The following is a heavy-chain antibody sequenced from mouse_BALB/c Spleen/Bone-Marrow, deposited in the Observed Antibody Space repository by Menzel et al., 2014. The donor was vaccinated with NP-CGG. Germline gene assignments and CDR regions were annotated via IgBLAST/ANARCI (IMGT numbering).Heavy chain of an antibody. V-gene: IGHV5-6-4*01. CDR2: ITSGGSYT. D-gene: IGHD1-2*01. Sequence: EVKLMESGGGLVKPGGSLKLSCAASGFTFSSYTMSWVRQTPEKRLEWVATITSGGSYTYYLDSVKGRFTISRDNAKNTLYLQMSSLKSEDTAMYYCTRDNGPFDYWGQGTTLTVSS. CDR3: TRDNGPFDY. J-gene: IGHJ2*01. CDR1: GFTFSSYT.